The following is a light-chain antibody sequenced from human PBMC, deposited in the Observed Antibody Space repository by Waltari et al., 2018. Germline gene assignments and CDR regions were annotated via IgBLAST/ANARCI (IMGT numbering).Light chain of an antibody. CDR2: DVT. J-gene: IGLJ2*01. V-gene: IGLV2-11*01. Sequence: QSALTQPRSVSGSPGQSVTISCTGTSSDVGGYKYVSWYQQHPGTAPKLMISDVTELPSGVPDRFSGSKSGNTASLTISGLQAEDEGDYYCCSYAGGDTVVFGGGTKLTVL. CDR1: SSDVGGYKY. CDR3: CSYAGGDTVV.